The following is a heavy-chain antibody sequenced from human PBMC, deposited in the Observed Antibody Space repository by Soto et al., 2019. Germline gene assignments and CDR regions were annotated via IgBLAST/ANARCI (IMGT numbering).Heavy chain of an antibody. J-gene: IGHJ4*02. CDR3: ARRGSGSYYDY. V-gene: IGHV3-23*01. CDR2: ISGSGGST. CDR1: GFTVSSYA. D-gene: IGHD1-26*01. Sequence: EVQLLESGGGLVQPGGSLRLSCAASGFTVSSYAMTWVRQAPVKGLEWVSAISGSGGSTYYADSVKGRFTISRDNSKNTLYLQMNSLRAEDTAVYYCARRGSGSYYDYWGQGTLVTVSS.